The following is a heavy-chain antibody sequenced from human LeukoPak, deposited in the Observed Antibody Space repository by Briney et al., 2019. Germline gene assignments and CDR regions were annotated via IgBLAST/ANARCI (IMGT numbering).Heavy chain of an antibody. D-gene: IGHD3-10*01. CDR2: INPNSGGT. CDR1: GYTFTGYY. Sequence: ASVEVSCKASGYTFTGYYMHWVRQAPGQGLEWMGWINPNSGGTNYAQKFQGRVTMTRDTSISTAYMELSRLRSDDTAVYCCARDRLLWFGELLFDYWGQGTLVTVSS. V-gene: IGHV1-2*02. CDR3: ARDRLLWFGELLFDY. J-gene: IGHJ4*02.